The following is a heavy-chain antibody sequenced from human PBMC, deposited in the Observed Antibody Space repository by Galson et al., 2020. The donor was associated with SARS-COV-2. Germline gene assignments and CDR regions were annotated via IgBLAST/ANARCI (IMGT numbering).Heavy chain of an antibody. CDR2: IFRDGAT. J-gene: IGHJ4*02. Sequence: GGSLRLYCVAPGISLSDNYMTWVRQPPGKGLDWVSTIFRDGATYHADSVQRRFTISRDNSKNMLHLQMNSLRAEDTGIYFCARDLIYEVNSGRLDYWGQGTPVTVSS. V-gene: IGHV3-66*01. D-gene: IGHD3-3*01. CDR3: ARDLIYEVNSGRLDY. CDR1: GISLSDNY.